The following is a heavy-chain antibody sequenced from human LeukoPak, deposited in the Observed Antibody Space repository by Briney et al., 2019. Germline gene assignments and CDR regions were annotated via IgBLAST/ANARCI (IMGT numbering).Heavy chain of an antibody. Sequence: ASVKVSCKAPGGTFSRYAISWVRQAPGQGLEWMGGIIPIFGTANYAQKFQGRVTITTDESTSTAYMELSSLRSEDTAVYYCARNYGDNSPFDYWGQGTLVTVSS. V-gene: IGHV1-69*05. J-gene: IGHJ4*02. CDR2: IIPIFGTA. D-gene: IGHD4-23*01. CDR3: ARNYGDNSPFDY. CDR1: GGTFSRYA.